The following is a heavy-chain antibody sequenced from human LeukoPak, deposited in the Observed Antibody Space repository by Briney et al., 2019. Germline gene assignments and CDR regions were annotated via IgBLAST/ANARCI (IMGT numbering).Heavy chain of an antibody. CDR2: IYYSGST. CDR1: GGSISSSSYY. D-gene: IGHD2-21*02. CDR3: ARQSFVVVTAIRIFDY. V-gene: IGHV4-39*01. Sequence: SETLSLTCSVSGGSISSSSYYWGWIRQPPGKGLEWIGSIYYSGSTYYNPSLKSRVTISVDTSKNQFSLKLTSVTAADTAVYYCARQSFVVVTAIRIFDYWGQGTLVTVSS. J-gene: IGHJ4*02.